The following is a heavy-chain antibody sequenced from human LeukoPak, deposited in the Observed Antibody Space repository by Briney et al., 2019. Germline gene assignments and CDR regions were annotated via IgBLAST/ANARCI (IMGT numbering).Heavy chain of an antibody. J-gene: IGHJ5*02. D-gene: IGHD1-20*01. V-gene: IGHV4-59*01. CDR2: FYYSGST. Sequence: SETLSLTCTVSSDSISSYYWSWIRQSPEKGLDWIGYFYYSGSTNYNPSLKSRATISVDTSKNQFSLKLSSVTAADTALYYCARHSNWNGGVDWFDPWGQGTQVTVSS. CDR3: ARHSNWNGGVDWFDP. CDR1: SDSISSYY.